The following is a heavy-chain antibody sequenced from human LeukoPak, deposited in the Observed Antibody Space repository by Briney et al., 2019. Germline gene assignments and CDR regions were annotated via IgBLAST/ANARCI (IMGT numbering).Heavy chain of an antibody. V-gene: IGHV1-58*02. CDR1: GFTFTSSA. J-gene: IGHJ4*02. D-gene: IGHD4-17*01. CDR3: AADGSTVTTPFDY. Sequence: SVKVSCKASGFTFTSSAMQWVRQARGQRLEWIGWIVVGSGNTNYAQKFQERVTITRDMSTSTAYMELSSLRSEDTAVYYCAADGSTVTTPFDYWGQGTLVTVSS. CDR2: IVVGSGNT.